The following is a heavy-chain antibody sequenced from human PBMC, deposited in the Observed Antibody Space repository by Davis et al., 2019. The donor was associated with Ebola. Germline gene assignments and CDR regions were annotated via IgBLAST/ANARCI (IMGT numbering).Heavy chain of an antibody. CDR1: GFTFSSYA. CDR3: AKSPGITIFGVVIKTGFDY. CDR2: ISGSGGST. Sequence: GESLKISCAASGFTFSSYAMSWVRQAPGKGLEWVSAISGSGGSTYYADSVKGRFTISRDNSKNTLYLQMNSLRAEDTAVYYCAKSPGITIFGVVIKTGFDYWGQGTLVTVSS. D-gene: IGHD3-3*01. V-gene: IGHV3-23*01. J-gene: IGHJ4*02.